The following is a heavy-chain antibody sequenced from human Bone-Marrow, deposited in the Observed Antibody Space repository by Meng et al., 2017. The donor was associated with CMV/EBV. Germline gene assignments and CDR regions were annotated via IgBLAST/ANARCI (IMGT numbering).Heavy chain of an antibody. D-gene: IGHD3-9*01. CDR2: ISYDGSNK. V-gene: IGHV3-30-3*01. Sequence: GESLKISCAASGFTFSSYAMHWVRQAPGKGLEWVAVISYDGSNKYYADSVKGRFTISRDNSKNTLYLQMNSLRAEDTAVYYCEMSDILTGLEGYWGQGTLVTVSS. CDR3: EMSDILTGLEGY. CDR1: GFTFSSYA. J-gene: IGHJ4*02.